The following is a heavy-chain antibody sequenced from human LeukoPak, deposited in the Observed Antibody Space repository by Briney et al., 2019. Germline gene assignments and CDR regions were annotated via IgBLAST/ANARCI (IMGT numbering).Heavy chain of an antibody. CDR3: ARVRVGTYYFDY. J-gene: IGHJ4*02. Sequence: SVKVSCKASGGTFSSYAISWVRQAPGQGLEWMGGIIPIFGTANYAQKFQGRVTITADKSTSTAYMELSSLRSEDTAVYYCARVRVGTYYFDYWGQGTLVTVSS. CDR1: GGTFSSYA. D-gene: IGHD3-10*01. CDR2: IIPIFGTA. V-gene: IGHV1-69*06.